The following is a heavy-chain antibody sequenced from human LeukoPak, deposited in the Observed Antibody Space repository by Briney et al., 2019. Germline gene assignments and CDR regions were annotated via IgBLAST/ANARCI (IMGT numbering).Heavy chain of an antibody. CDR1: GGTFSSYA. D-gene: IGHD3-16*01. CDR3: ARDGGGSSGQHFDY. CDR2: IIPIFGTA. J-gene: IGHJ4*02. V-gene: IGHV1-69*06. Sequence: GSSVKVSCKASGGTFSSYAISWVRQAPGQGLEWMGGIIPIFGTANYAQKFQGRVTITADKSTSTAYMELSSLRSEDTAVYYCARDGGGSSGQHFDYWGQGTLVTVSS.